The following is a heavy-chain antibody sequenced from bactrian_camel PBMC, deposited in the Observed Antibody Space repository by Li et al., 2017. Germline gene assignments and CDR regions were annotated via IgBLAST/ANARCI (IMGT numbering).Heavy chain of an antibody. CDR3: AAERVVAAAIGKTRESFL. CDR1: DFPFSRAE. V-gene: IGHV3S55*01. CDR2: ISPLSGT. D-gene: IGHD6*01. J-gene: IGHJ4*01. Sequence: QVQLVESGGGSVQAGGSLTLSCAASDFPFSRAEMGWYRQAPGSECELVSRISPLSGTYYADSAKGRFTISKSNAKNTYGLLLQMNGLKPEDTAVYYCAAERVVAAAIGKTRESFLIGARGPRSPSP.